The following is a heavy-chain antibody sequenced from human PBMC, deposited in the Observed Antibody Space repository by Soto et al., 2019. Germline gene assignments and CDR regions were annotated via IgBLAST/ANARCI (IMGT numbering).Heavy chain of an antibody. CDR2: IYYSGST. J-gene: IGHJ4*02. V-gene: IGHV4-39*01. CDR3: ARLGVRWNYVLF. CDR1: GGSISSSSYY. Sequence: SETLSLTCTVSGGSISSSSYYWGWIRQPPGKGLEWIGSIYYSGSTYYNPSLKSRVTISVDTSKNQFSLKLSSVTAADTAVYYCARLGVRWNYVLFWGQGTLVTVSS. D-gene: IGHD1-7*01.